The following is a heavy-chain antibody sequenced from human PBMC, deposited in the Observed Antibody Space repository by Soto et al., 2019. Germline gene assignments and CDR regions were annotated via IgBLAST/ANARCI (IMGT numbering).Heavy chain of an antibody. CDR1: GYSFTSYW. V-gene: IGHV5-10-1*01. CDR2: IDPSDSYT. J-gene: IGHJ6*02. D-gene: IGHD3-10*01. Sequence: PGESLTISCNGSGYSFTSYWISWVRQMPGKGLEWMGRIDPSDSYTNYSPSFQGHVTISADKSISTAYLQWSSLKASDTAMYYCARQGTGRDGYNSYYYYGMDVWGQGTTVTVSS. CDR3: ARQGTGRDGYNSYYYYGMDV.